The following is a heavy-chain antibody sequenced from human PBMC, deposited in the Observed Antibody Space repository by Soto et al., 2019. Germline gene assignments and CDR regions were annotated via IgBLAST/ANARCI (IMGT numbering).Heavy chain of an antibody. CDR3: ARGYYDFWSGYNWFDP. Sequence: SETLSLTCTVSGGSISSSSYYWGWIRQPPGKGLEWIGSIYYSGSTYYNPSLKSRVTISVDTSKNQFSLKLSSVTAADTAVYYCARGYYDFWSGYNWFDPWGQGTLVTVSS. CDR2: IYYSGST. J-gene: IGHJ5*02. D-gene: IGHD3-3*01. V-gene: IGHV4-39*01. CDR1: GGSISSSSYY.